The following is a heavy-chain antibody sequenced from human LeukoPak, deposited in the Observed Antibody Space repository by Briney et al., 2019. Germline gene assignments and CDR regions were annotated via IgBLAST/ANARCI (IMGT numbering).Heavy chain of an antibody. Sequence: GGSLRLSCSAFGFSFSSFAMHWVRQAPGKGPEWVAHINSADNVEYYTDSVRGRFTMSRDNAKDLLYLQMNSLRDEDTAVYYCARDTVNGPFVISLDLWGQGVLVTVSS. CDR2: INSADNVE. CDR3: ARDTVNGPFVISLDL. J-gene: IGHJ5*02. D-gene: IGHD2-8*01. V-gene: IGHV3-48*03. CDR1: GFSFSSFA.